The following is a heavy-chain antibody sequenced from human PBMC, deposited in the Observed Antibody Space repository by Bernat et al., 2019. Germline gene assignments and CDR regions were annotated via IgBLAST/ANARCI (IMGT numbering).Heavy chain of an antibody. CDR3: VRSVSGAAGFFDY. CDR1: GFTFSGDW. Sequence: EVKLVESGGGLIQPGGSLRLSCAASGFTFSGDWMHWVHQVPGKGLVWVSRINGDGTITDYADSVKGRFTISRDNAKNTLYLQMNSLRVEDTAVYYCVRSVSGAAGFFDYWGQGSLVTVSS. D-gene: IGHD5/OR15-5a*01. CDR2: INGDGTIT. V-gene: IGHV3-74*01. J-gene: IGHJ4*02.